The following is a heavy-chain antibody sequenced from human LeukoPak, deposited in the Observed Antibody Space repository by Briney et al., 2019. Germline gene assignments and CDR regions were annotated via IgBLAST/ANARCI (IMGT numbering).Heavy chain of an antibody. Sequence: GESLRLSCAVSGITLSNYGMSWIRQAPGKGLEWVAGISGSGGTTSYADSVKGRFTISRDNPQNTLYLQMNSLRAEDTAVYFCAKRGVVIRVILVGFHKEAYYFDSWGQGALVTVSS. V-gene: IGHV3-23*01. CDR2: ISGSGGTT. D-gene: IGHD3-22*01. CDR1: GITLSNYG. J-gene: IGHJ4*02. CDR3: AKRGVVIRVILVGFHKEAYYFDS.